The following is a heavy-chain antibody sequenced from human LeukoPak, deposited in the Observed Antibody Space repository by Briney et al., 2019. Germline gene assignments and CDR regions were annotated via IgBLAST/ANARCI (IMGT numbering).Heavy chain of an antibody. J-gene: IGHJ6*03. V-gene: IGHV1-8*01. CDR1: GYTFTSYD. CDR3: ARDGVYDSSGYYLGFPYYYYYMDV. Sequence: ASVKVSYKASGYTFTSYDINWVRQATGQGLEWMVWMKPNSGNTGYAQKFQGRVTMTRNTSISTAYMELSSLRSEDTAVYYCARDGVYDSSGYYLGFPYYYYYMDVWGKGTTVTVSS. CDR2: MKPNSGNT. D-gene: IGHD3-22*01.